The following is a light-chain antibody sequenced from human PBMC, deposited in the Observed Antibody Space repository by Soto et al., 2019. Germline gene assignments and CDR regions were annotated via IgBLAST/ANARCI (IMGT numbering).Light chain of an antibody. J-gene: IGLJ1*01. CDR1: SSDVGRFNF. V-gene: IGLV2-23*02. CDR2: EVT. CDR3: CSYAYSTTFV. Sequence: QSVLTQPASVSGSPGQSITISCTGSSSDVGRFNFVSWYQQHPGKAPKLLIYEVTKRPSGVSSRFSASKSGNTASLTISGLQAEDEADYYCCSYAYSTTFVFGTGTKVTVL.